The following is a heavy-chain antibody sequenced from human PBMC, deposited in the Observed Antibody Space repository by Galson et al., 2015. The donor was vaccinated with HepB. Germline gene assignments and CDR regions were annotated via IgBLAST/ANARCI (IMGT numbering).Heavy chain of an antibody. V-gene: IGHV3-49*03. CDR3: TRFQQHSAFDI. CDR2: IRSKAYGGTT. CDR1: GFTFGDYA. J-gene: IGHJ3*02. D-gene: IGHD6-13*01. Sequence: SLRLSCAASGFTFGDYAMSWFRQAPGKGLEWVGFIRSKAYGGTTEYAASVKGRFTISRDDSESIAYLQMNSLKTEDTAVYYCTRFQQHSAFDIWGQGTMVTVSS.